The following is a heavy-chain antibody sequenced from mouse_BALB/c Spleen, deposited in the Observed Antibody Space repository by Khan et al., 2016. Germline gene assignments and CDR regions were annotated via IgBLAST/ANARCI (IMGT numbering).Heavy chain of an antibody. CDR3: AGGSTCYGYECDY. Sequence: VQLKESGPDLVKPSQSVSLTCTVSGYSITSHYSWHWIRHFQGNKVEWMGYIHHSGSTDYNPSLKSRNSITRDTAQNQFFLHLNSMTTEDPATFSSAGGSTCYGYECDYWGQGTTLTVSS. D-gene: IGHD3-1*01. J-gene: IGHJ2*01. V-gene: IGHV3-1*02. CDR1: GYSITSHYS. CDR2: IHHSGST.